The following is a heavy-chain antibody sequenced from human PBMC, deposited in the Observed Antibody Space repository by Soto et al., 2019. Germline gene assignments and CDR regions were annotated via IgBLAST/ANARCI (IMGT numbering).Heavy chain of an antibody. J-gene: IGHJ5*02. D-gene: IGHD4-17*01. CDR1: GFTFSSYS. CDR3: ARPLNFQRSNWFDP. CDR2: ISDRSTYI. V-gene: IGHV3-21*01. Sequence: GGSLRLSCVASGFTFSSYSMNWVRQAPGKGLEWVSSISDRSTYIYYADSVKGRFTISRDNAKNSLYLQMNSLRAEDTAVYYCARPLNFQRSNWFDPWGQGILVTVSS.